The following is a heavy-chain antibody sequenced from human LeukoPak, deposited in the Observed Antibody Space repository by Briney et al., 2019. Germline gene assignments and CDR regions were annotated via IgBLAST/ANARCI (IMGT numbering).Heavy chain of an antibody. Sequence: ASVKVSSTASGYTFTVQYMHWVRQAPRQGLEWIGLIKPNSGATSYAQQYQGRVTMTRETSINTAYMDLSSLTSDDTAVYYCLTDQARGQGTLVTVS. CDR3: LTDQA. CDR1: GYTFTVQY. D-gene: IGHD3-9*01. CDR2: IKPNSGAT. J-gene: IGHJ1*01. V-gene: IGHV1-2*02.